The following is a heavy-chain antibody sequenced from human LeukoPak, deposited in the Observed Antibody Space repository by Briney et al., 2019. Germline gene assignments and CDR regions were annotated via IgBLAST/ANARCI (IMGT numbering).Heavy chain of an antibody. V-gene: IGHV5-51*01. Sequence: GESLKISCKGSGYSFTTYWIGWVRQMPGKGLEWMGIICPGDSDTRYSPSFQGHVTISADKSISTAYLQWSSLKASDTAMYYCARHTYNNGWWGGDYWGQGTLVTVSS. D-gene: IGHD6-19*01. J-gene: IGHJ4*02. CDR3: ARHTYNNGWWGGDY. CDR2: ICPGDSDT. CDR1: GYSFTTYW.